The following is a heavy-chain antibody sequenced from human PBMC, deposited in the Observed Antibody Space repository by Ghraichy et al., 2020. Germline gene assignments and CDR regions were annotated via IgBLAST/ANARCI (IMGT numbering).Heavy chain of an antibody. CDR3: ARYCSGGRCYGLDAFDI. Sequence: ETLSLTCSVAGTSISSYYWSWIRQPAGKGLEWIGRIYSRGSTNYNPSLKSRVTMSGDTSKNQFSLRLSSVTAADTAVYYCARYCSGGRCYGLDAFDIWGQGTMVIVSS. V-gene: IGHV4-4*07. J-gene: IGHJ3*02. CDR1: GTSISSYY. CDR2: IYSRGST. D-gene: IGHD2-15*01.